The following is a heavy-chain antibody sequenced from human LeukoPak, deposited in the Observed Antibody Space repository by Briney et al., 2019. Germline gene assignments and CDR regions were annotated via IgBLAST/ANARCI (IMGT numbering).Heavy chain of an antibody. Sequence: GRSLRLSCAASGFTFSSYGMHWVRQAPGKGLEWVAVIWYDGSNKYYADSVKGRFTISRDNSKNTLYLQMNSLRAEDTAVYYCARDMPSSWAGTGFDFDYWGQGTLVTVSS. CDR2: IWYDGSNK. CDR1: GFTFSSYG. V-gene: IGHV3-33*01. J-gene: IGHJ4*02. D-gene: IGHD2-2*01. CDR3: ARDMPSSWAGTGFDFDY.